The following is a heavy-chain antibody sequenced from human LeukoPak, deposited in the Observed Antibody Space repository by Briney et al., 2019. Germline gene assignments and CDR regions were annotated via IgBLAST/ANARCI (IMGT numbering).Heavy chain of an antibody. CDR3: ARDLGQRLYCTNGVCDNWFDP. J-gene: IGHJ5*02. Sequence: GGSLRLSCAASGFTFSSYWMSWVRQAPGMGLEWVTNIKQDGSEKYYVDSVKGRFTISRDNAKNSLYLQMNSLRAEDTAVYYCARDLGQRLYCTNGVCDNWFDPWGQGTLVTVSS. V-gene: IGHV3-7*01. CDR2: IKQDGSEK. CDR1: GFTFSSYW. D-gene: IGHD2-8*01.